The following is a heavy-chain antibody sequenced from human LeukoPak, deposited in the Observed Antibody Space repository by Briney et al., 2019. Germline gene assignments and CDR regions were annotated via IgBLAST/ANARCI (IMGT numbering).Heavy chain of an antibody. J-gene: IGHJ6*03. D-gene: IGHD6-13*01. CDR3: ARDGYSSSWYPTHYYYYMDV. CDR1: GFTFSSYS. Sequence: GGSLRLSCAASGFTFSSYSMNWVRQAPGKGLEWVSYISTSSTYIYYADSVKGRFTISRDNAESSLFLQMNSLRADDTAVYYCARDGYSSSWYPTHYYYYMDVWGKGTTVTISS. V-gene: IGHV3-21*06. CDR2: ISTSSTYI.